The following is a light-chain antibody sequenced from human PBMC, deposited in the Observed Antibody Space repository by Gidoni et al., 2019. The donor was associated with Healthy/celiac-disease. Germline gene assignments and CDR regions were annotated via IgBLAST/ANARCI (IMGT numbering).Light chain of an antibody. Sequence: SLPVTPGEPASISCRSSQSLLHSNGYNYLDWYLQQPGQSPQLLIYLGSNRASGVPDRFSGSGSGTDFTLKISRVEAEDVGVYYCMQALQTPLTFGGGTKVEIK. V-gene: IGKV2-28*01. CDR2: LGS. CDR1: QSLLHSNGYNY. CDR3: MQALQTPLT. J-gene: IGKJ4*01.